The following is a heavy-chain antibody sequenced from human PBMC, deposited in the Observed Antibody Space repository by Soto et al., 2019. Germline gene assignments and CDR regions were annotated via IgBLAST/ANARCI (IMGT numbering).Heavy chain of an antibody. CDR1: GFTLTNYA. Sequence: EVQLLVSGGGSVQPGGSLRLACEVSGFTLTNYAMSWVRQAPGKGLEWVSQISASGDRTYYADSVKGRFTISKDSSKNTLFLQMNSLRGEDSAVYYCEGSWTWGQGTMVTVSS. V-gene: IGHV3-23*01. CDR3: EGSWT. J-gene: IGHJ3*01. D-gene: IGHD5-12*01. CDR2: ISASGDRT.